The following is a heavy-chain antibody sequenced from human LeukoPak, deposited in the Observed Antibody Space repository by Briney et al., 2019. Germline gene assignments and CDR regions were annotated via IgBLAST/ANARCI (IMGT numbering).Heavy chain of an antibody. J-gene: IGHJ3*02. CDR1: GFTFSSYA. CDR2: ISSSISSGGTI. D-gene: IGHD2-15*01. Sequence: GGSLRLSCAASGFTFSSYAMNWVRQAPGKGLEWVSYISSSISSGGTIYYVDSVKGRFTISRDNAKNSFYLQMHRLRAEDTAVYYCARDSASVGHNDAFDIWGQGTMVTVSS. V-gene: IGHV3-48*04. CDR3: ARDSASVGHNDAFDI.